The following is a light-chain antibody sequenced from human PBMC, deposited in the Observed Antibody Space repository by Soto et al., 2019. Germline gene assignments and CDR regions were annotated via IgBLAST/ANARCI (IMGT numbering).Light chain of an antibody. CDR3: QVWDSGSDHVV. V-gene: IGLV3-21*04. CDR2: YDS. J-gene: IGLJ2*01. CDR1: NIGSKS. Sequence: SYELTQPPSVSVAPGKTARITCGGNNIGSKSVHWHQQKPGQAPVLVIYYDSDRPSGIPERFSGSKSGNTATLTISRVEAGDEADYYCQVWDSGSDHVVFGGGTKLTVL.